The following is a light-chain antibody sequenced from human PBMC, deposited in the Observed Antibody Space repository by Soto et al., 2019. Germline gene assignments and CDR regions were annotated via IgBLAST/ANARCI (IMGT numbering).Light chain of an antibody. CDR1: QSVRTN. V-gene: IGKV3D-15*01. Sequence: EVMMTQFPDTVSVTPGETVTLSCGASQSVRTNLAWYQQRPGQAPRLLIHYSSTRASDIPARFSGSGSGTDFTLKISRVEAEDVGVYYCMQRMEFPITFGQGTRLEIK. J-gene: IGKJ5*01. CDR2: YSS. CDR3: MQRMEFPIT.